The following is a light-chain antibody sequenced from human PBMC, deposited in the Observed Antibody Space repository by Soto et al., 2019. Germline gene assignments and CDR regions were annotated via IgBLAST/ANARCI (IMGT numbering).Light chain of an antibody. CDR2: DAS. J-gene: IGKJ1*01. Sequence: DIQMTQSPSTLSASVGDRVTITCRASQSIGSRLAWYHQKPGKVPKPLIYDASRLQSGVQSRFSGSGSGTEFTLTINSLQPDDLATYYCQHYNSYPVTFGQGTEVEIK. V-gene: IGKV1-5*01. CDR1: QSIGSR. CDR3: QHYNSYPVT.